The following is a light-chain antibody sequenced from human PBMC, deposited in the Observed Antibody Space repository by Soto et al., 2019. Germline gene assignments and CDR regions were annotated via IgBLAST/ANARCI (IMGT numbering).Light chain of an antibody. CDR3: QQYDNPWT. CDR2: DAS. Sequence: DIQMTQSPSSLSASVGDRVTITCQASQDISNYLNWYQQKPGKAPKLLIYDASNLETGVPSRFSGSGSGTDFTFTISSLQPEDIATYYRQQYDNPWTFGQGTKVDNK. CDR1: QDISNY. V-gene: IGKV1-33*01. J-gene: IGKJ1*01.